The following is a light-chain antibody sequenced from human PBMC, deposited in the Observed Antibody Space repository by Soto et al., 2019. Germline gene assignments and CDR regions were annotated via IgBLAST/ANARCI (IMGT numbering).Light chain of an antibody. Sequence: DIQMTQSPSSVSASIGDRVTVTCRAGQDIGTWLAWYQQKPGNAPKLLISVASKLESGVPSRFSGSGSGTHFTLTISSLQPEDLVTYYCQQCHSFPHTFGQGTKLDIK. CDR1: QDIGTW. J-gene: IGKJ2*01. CDR3: QQCHSFPHT. V-gene: IGKV1D-12*01. CDR2: VAS.